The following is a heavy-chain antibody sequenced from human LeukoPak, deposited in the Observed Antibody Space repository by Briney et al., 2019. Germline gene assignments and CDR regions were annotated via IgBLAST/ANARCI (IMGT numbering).Heavy chain of an antibody. Sequence: PSETLSLTCTVSGGSISSYYWSWIRQPPGKGLEWLGYVYYTGSCYYNPSLKSRATTSIDMSKNQFSLKLTSMTAADTAVYYCAGYGSGSYYKAFDFWGQGILVTVSS. J-gene: IGHJ4*02. CDR1: GGSISSYY. D-gene: IGHD3-10*01. CDR3: AGYGSGSYYKAFDF. CDR2: VYYTGSC. V-gene: IGHV4-59*01.